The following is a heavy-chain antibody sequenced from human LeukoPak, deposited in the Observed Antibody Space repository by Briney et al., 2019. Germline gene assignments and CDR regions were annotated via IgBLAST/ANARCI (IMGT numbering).Heavy chain of an antibody. CDR3: ARTKVVAGNNWFDP. J-gene: IGHJ5*02. Sequence: TLSLTCTVSGGSISSSSYYWGWIRQPPGKGLEWLARIDWDGDKYYSTSLKTRLTISKDASINQMVLTMTNMDPVDTATYYCARTKVVAGNNWFDPWGQGTLVTVSS. D-gene: IGHD2-15*01. CDR2: IDWDGDK. CDR1: GGSISSSSYY. V-gene: IGHV2-70*11.